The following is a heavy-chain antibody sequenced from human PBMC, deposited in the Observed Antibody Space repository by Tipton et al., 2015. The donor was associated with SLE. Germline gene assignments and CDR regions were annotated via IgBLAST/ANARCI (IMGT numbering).Heavy chain of an antibody. CDR1: GGSFSGYY. CDR2: INHSGST. V-gene: IGHV4-34*01. Sequence: TLSLTCAVYGGSFSGYYWSWIRQPPGKGLEWIGEINHSGSTNYNPSLKSRVTISVDTSKNQFSLKLKSVTAADTAVYYCARGSRCPLGIYWYFDLWGRGTLVTVSS. CDR3: ARGSRCPLGIYWYFDL. D-gene: IGHD7-27*01. J-gene: IGHJ2*01.